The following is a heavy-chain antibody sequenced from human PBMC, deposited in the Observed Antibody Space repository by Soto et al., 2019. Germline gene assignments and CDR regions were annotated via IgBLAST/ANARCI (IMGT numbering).Heavy chain of an antibody. J-gene: IGHJ6*02. V-gene: IGHV5-10-1*01. CDR1: GYSFTSYW. CDR2: IDPSDSYT. Sequence: GESLKISCKGSGYSFTSYWISWVRQMPGKGLEWMGRIDPSDSYTNYSPSFQGHVTISADKSISTAYLQWSSLKASDTAMYYCARRPGRFGELSLPYYYGMDVWGQGTTVTVS. D-gene: IGHD3-10*01. CDR3: ARRPGRFGELSLPYYYGMDV.